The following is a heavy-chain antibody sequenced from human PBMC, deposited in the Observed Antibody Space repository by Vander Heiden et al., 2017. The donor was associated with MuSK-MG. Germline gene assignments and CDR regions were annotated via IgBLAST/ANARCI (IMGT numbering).Heavy chain of an antibody. V-gene: IGHV3-48*03. CDR2: ISSSGSTI. Sequence: EVQLVESGGGLVQPGGSLRLSCAASGFTFSSYEMNWVRKAPGKGLEWVSYISSSGSTIYYADSVKGRFTISRDNAKNSLYLQMNSLRAEDTAGYYCARVTDYVVRYWGQGTLGTVSS. CDR3: ARVTDYVVRY. CDR1: GFTFSSYE. J-gene: IGHJ4*02. D-gene: IGHD4-17*01.